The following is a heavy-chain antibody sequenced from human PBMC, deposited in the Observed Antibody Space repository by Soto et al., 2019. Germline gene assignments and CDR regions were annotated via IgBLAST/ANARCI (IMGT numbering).Heavy chain of an antibody. V-gene: IGHV1-18*01. D-gene: IGHD2-15*01. CDR1: GYTFTSYG. J-gene: IGHJ3*02. Sequence: QVQLVQSGAEVKKPGASVKVSCKASGYTFTSYGISWVRQAPGQGLEWMGWISAYNGNTNYAQKVQGRVTMTTDTPPSTAYMELRSLRSEDPAVYYCARDKGGGAFDIWGQGTMVTVSS. CDR3: ARDKGGGAFDI. CDR2: ISAYNGNT.